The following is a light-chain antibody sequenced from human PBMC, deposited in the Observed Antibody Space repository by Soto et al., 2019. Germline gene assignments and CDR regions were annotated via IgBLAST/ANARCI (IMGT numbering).Light chain of an antibody. J-gene: IGKJ3*01. Sequence: EIVMTQSPATLSVSPGERASLSCRASQSISTNLAWYQQKPGQAPRLLIYGASTSATDIPARFSASGSGTEFTLTFSSPQSEAFAVYYCQQYDQWPLTFGPGTKVDIE. CDR2: GAS. CDR3: QQYDQWPLT. V-gene: IGKV3-15*01. CDR1: QSISTN.